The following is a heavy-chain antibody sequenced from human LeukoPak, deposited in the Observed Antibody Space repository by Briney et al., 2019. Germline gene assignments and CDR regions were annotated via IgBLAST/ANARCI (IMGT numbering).Heavy chain of an antibody. J-gene: IGHJ4*02. CDR1: GGSISSYY. D-gene: IGHD3-22*01. Sequence: SETLSLTCTVSGGSISSYYWSWIRQPPGKGLEWIGYIYTSGSTNYDPSLKSRVTISVDTSKNQFSLKLSSVTAADTAVYYCATYSSGYYFVYWGQGTLVTVSS. CDR3: ATYSSGYYFVY. V-gene: IGHV4-4*09. CDR2: IYTSGST.